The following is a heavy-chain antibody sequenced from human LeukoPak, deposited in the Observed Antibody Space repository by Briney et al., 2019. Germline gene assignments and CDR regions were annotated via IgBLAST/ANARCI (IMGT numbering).Heavy chain of an antibody. J-gene: IGHJ4*02. CDR2: IYYSGST. CDR1: GFTFSSYG. Sequence: GTLRLSCAASGFTFSSYGMSWIRQPPGKGLEWIGYIYYSGSTNYNPSLKSRVTISVDTSKNQFSLKLSSVTAADTAVYYCASPPSPDSSGYYRDYWGQGTLVTVSS. CDR3: ASPPSPDSSGYYRDY. V-gene: IGHV4-59*01. D-gene: IGHD3-22*01.